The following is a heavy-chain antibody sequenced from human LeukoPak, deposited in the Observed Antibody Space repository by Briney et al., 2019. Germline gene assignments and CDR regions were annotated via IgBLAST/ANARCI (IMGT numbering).Heavy chain of an antibody. Sequence: GGSLRLSCAASGFTFSDYNMRWIRQAPGKGLEWVSSISRSGSTKYYADSVKGRFTISRDNAKNSLFLQMNSLRAEDTAVYYCTTGQDSSSWYSDYWGQGTLVTVSS. CDR1: GFTFSDYN. CDR2: ISRSGSTK. J-gene: IGHJ4*02. V-gene: IGHV3-11*01. D-gene: IGHD6-13*01. CDR3: TTGQDSSSWYSDY.